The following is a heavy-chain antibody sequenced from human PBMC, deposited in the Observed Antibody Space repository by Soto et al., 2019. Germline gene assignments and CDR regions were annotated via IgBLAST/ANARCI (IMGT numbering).Heavy chain of an antibody. Sequence: GSTYYNPSLKSRVTISVDTSKNQFSLKLSSVTAADTAVYYCARAARDSSGYYSRGTLFDYWGQGTLVTVSS. J-gene: IGHJ4*02. CDR3: ARAARDSSGYYSRGTLFDY. CDR2: GST. V-gene: IGHV4-31*02. D-gene: IGHD3-22*01.